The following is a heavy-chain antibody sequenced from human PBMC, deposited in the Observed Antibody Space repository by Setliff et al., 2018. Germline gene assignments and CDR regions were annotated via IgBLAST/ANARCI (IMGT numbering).Heavy chain of an antibody. CDR3: ARGRGPDIVVTIPGDY. D-gene: IGHD2-15*01. J-gene: IGHJ4*02. Sequence: ASGKVSCKTSGYNFITLGINWVRQAPGQGLEWVGWISPYSGKTDYAQKFQGRVIMTIDSSTTTAYMELKTLGSDDTAVYYCARGRGPDIVVTIPGDYWGQGTQVTVSS. CDR2: ISPYSGKT. CDR1: GYNFITLG. V-gene: IGHV1-18*01.